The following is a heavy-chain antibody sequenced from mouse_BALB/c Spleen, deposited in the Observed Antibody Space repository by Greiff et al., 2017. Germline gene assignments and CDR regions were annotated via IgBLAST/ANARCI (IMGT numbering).Heavy chain of an antibody. CDR3: TRDGDYYGSRPFDY. Sequence: EVKLVESGGGLVKPGGSLKLSCAASGFTFSSYTMSWVRQTPEKRLEWVATISSGGSYTYYPDSVKGRFTISRDNAKNTLYLQMSSLKSEDTAMYYCTRDGDYYGSRPFDYWGQGTTLTVSS. CDR1: GFTFSSYT. J-gene: IGHJ2*01. CDR2: ISSGGSYT. D-gene: IGHD1-1*01. V-gene: IGHV5-6-4*01.